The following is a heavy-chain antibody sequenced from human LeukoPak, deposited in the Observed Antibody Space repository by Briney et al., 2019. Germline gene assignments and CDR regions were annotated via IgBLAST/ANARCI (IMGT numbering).Heavy chain of an antibody. CDR1: GFTFSSYA. CDR2: ISSNGGST. V-gene: IGHV3-64*01. J-gene: IGHJ4*02. D-gene: IGHD2-2*01. Sequence: GGSLRLSCAASGFTFSSYAMHWVRQAPGKGLEYVSAISSNGGSTYYANPVKGRFTISRDNSKNTLYLQMGSLRAEDMAVYYCARGSVVLLDYWGQGTLVTVSS. CDR3: ARGSVVLLDY.